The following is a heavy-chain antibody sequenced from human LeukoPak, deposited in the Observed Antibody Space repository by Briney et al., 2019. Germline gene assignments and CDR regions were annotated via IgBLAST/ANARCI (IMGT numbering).Heavy chain of an antibody. V-gene: IGHV4-59*08. J-gene: IGHJ4*02. CDR3: ARTYYYGSGSYYPDY. Sequence: SETLSLTCTVSGGSINSYYWSWIRQPPGKGLEWIGYIYYSGSTNYNPSLKSRVTISVDTSKNQFSLKLSSVTAADTAVYYCARTYYYGSGSYYPDYWGQGTLVTVSS. CDR2: IYYSGST. D-gene: IGHD3-10*01. CDR1: GGSINSYY.